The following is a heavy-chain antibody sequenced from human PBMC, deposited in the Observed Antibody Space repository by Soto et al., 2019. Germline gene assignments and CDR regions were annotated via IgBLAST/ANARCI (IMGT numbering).Heavy chain of an antibody. CDR1: GYTFTSYA. V-gene: IGHV1-3*01. J-gene: IGHJ4*02. D-gene: IGHD3-10*01. CDR3: ARDWPGVLLWFGEWHYFDY. Sequence: QVQLVQSGAEVKKPGASVKVSCKASGYTFTSYAMHWVRQAPGQRLEWMGWINAGNGNTKYSQKFQGRVTITRDTSASTAYMELSSLRSEDTAVYYCARDWPGVLLWFGEWHYFDYWGQGTLVTVSS. CDR2: INAGNGNT.